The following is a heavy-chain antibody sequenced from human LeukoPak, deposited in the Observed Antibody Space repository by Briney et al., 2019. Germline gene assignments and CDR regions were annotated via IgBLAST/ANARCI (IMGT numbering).Heavy chain of an antibody. CDR1: GFSTSW. CDR2: INRDGSEA. V-gene: IGHV3-7*01. CDR3: ARDDGFRGVDF. J-gene: IGHJ4*02. Sequence: GGSLRLSCAASGFSTSWMSWVRRAPGRGLEWVANINRDGSEAYYVDSVKGRFTISRDNAKNSLYLQMDSLRADDTAVYYCARDDGFRGVDFWGPETLVSVSS. D-gene: IGHD4-17*01.